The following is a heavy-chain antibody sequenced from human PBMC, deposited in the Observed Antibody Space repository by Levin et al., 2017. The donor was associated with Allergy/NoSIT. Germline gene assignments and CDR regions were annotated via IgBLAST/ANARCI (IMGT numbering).Heavy chain of an antibody. D-gene: IGHD3-10*01. CDR2: ISGYGGAT. Sequence: HAGGSLRLSCVVSGFTFSNHAMSWVRQAPGKGLEWVSAISGYGGATYSADSVKGRFTISRDNSKNTLYLQMNGLRAEDSAVYYCAKDITMEPGYFDFWGQGTVVTVSS. J-gene: IGHJ4*02. CDR3: AKDITMEPGYFDF. CDR1: GFTFSNHA. V-gene: IGHV3-23*01.